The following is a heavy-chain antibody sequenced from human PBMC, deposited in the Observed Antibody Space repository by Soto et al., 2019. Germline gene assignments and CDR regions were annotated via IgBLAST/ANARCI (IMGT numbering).Heavy chain of an antibody. CDR3: ATSNNVVPAART. V-gene: IGHV1-46*03. CDR1: GYTFTSYY. J-gene: IGHJ4*02. Sequence: QVQLVQSGAEVKKPGASVKVSCKASGYTFTSYYMHWVRQAPGQGLEWMGIINPSGGSTSYAQKFQGRVPMTRDTSTSTVYMELSSLRSEDTAVYYCATSNNVVPAARTWGQGTLVTVSS. CDR2: INPSGGST. D-gene: IGHD2-2*01.